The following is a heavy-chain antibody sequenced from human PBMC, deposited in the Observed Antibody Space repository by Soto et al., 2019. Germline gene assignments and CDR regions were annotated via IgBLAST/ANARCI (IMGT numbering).Heavy chain of an antibody. D-gene: IGHD1-26*01. CDR1: GYTFTNYG. CDR2: INAYNGNT. J-gene: IGHJ4*02. CDR3: ARDRALELGDY. V-gene: IGHV1-18*01. Sequence: QVQLVQSGAEVKKPGASVKVSCKASGYTFTNYGFSWVRLAPGQGLEWMGCINAYNGNTNYARKHQGIVTMTTDNSTSTAYMELRSLRSDYTAVYYCARDRALELGDYWGQGTMVTVSS.